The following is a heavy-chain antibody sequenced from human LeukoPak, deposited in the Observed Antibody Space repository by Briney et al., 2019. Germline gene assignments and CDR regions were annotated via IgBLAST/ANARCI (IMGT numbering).Heavy chain of an antibody. CDR1: GFTFSSSA. CDR3: ALRPGVSYYYYMDV. V-gene: IGHV3-23*01. J-gene: IGHJ6*03. D-gene: IGHD2-8*01. CDR2: ISYSGSGT. Sequence: GGSLRLSCAASGFTFSSSAMAWVRHAPGKGLEWVSTISYSGSGTYYADSVKGRFTISRDNSKNTLYLQMNSLRAEDTAVYYCALRPGVSYYYYMDVWGKGTTVTVSS.